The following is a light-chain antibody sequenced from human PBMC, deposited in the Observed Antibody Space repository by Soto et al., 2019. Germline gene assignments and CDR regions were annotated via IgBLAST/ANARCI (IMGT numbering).Light chain of an antibody. Sequence: DIQMTQSPSSLSASVGDRVTVTCQASQDISNYLNWYQHKAGKAPKLLISDASNLQTGVPSRFSGSGSGTDFTFTISSLQPEDIATYYCQLYHDLFPWTFGQGTKVEI. J-gene: IGKJ1*01. V-gene: IGKV1-33*01. CDR2: DAS. CDR1: QDISNY. CDR3: QLYHDLFPWT.